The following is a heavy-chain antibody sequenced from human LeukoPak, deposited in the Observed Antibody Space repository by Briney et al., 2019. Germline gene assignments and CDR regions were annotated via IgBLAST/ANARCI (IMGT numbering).Heavy chain of an antibody. V-gene: IGHV3-21*01. CDR1: GFTFSSYS. D-gene: IGHD3-22*01. J-gene: IGHJ3*02. Sequence: GGSLRLSCAASGFTFSSYSMNWVRQAPGKGLEWVSSISSSSSYIYYADSVKGRFTISRDNAKNSLYLQMNSLRAEDTAVYYCASPQYYYDSSGYYQPTDDAFDIWGQGTMVTVSS. CDR2: ISSSSSYI. CDR3: ASPQYYYDSSGYYQPTDDAFDI.